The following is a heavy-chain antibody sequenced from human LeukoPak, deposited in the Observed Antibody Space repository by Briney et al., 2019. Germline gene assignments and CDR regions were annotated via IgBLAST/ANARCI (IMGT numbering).Heavy chain of an antibody. Sequence: SETLSLTCAVYGGSFSGYYWSWIRQPPGKRLEWIGEINHSGSTNYNPSLKSRVTISVDTSKNQFSLKLSSVTAADTAVYYCARVRDSSDLDYWGQGTLVTVSS. J-gene: IGHJ4*02. CDR1: GGSFSGYY. CDR3: ARVRDSSDLDY. D-gene: IGHD3-22*01. CDR2: INHSGST. V-gene: IGHV4-34*01.